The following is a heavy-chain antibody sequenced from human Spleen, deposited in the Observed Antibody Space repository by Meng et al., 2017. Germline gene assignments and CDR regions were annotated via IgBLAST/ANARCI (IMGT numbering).Heavy chain of an antibody. V-gene: IGHV3-9*01. CDR1: GFTFDDYA. D-gene: IGHD3-22*01. Sequence: GGSLRLSCAASGFTFDDYAMHWVRQAPGKGLRWVSAITWKSGRIVYGDSVKGRITISRDNAKNSLYLQMNSLRAEDTALYYCARADYYDSSGPPYYFDYWGQGTLVTVSS. CDR2: ITWKSGRI. CDR3: ARADYYDSSGPPYYFDY. J-gene: IGHJ4*02.